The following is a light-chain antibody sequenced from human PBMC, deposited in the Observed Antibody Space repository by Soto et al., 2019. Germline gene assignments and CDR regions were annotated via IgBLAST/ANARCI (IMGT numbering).Light chain of an antibody. CDR3: QQYNNWPRT. CDR2: GAS. V-gene: IGKV3-15*01. Sequence: IVLTPYPGTLSLSPGEGDTLSCMASQSVSSDLAWYHQKPGQAPRLLIYGASTRATGIPARFSGSGSGTEFTLTINSLQSEDFAVYYCQQYNNWPRTVGQGTKVDIK. J-gene: IGKJ1*01. CDR1: QSVSSD.